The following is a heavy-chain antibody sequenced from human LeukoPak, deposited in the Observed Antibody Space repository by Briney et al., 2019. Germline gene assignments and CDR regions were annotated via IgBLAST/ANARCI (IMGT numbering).Heavy chain of an antibody. CDR3: AKNGLGEGGYSYGYEPAYYYMDV. V-gene: IGHV3-30*18. Sequence: PGRSLRLSCAASGFTFSSYGMHWVRQAPGKGREWVAVIWYGGSNKYYADSVKGRFTISRDNSKNTLYLQMNSLRAEDTAVYYCAKNGLGEGGYSYGYEPAYYYMDVWGKGTTVTVSS. D-gene: IGHD5-18*01. CDR2: IWYGGSNK. CDR1: GFTFSSYG. J-gene: IGHJ6*03.